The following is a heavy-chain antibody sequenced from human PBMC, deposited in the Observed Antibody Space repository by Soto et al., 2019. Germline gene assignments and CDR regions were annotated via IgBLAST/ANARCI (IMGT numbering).Heavy chain of an antibody. CDR2: ITISSRGI. CDR1: GFTFTRYS. CDR3: ARDRGYCSSTSCYKGLHYYYGMDV. Sequence: GGSLRLSCAASGFTFTRYSMNWVRQAPGKGLEWVSSITISSRGINYADSVKGRFTISRDNAKNSVYLQMNSLRAEDTAVYYCARDRGYCSSTSCYKGLHYYYGMDVWGQGTTVTVSS. D-gene: IGHD2-2*02. J-gene: IGHJ6*02. V-gene: IGHV3-21*01.